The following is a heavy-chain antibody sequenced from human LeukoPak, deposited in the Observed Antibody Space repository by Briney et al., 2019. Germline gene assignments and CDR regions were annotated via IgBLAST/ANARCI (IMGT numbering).Heavy chain of an antibody. CDR3: ASFTDYDILTGYFWR. Sequence: PSETLSLTCAVSGSSISSGYYWGWIRQPPGKGLEWIGSIYHSGSTYYNPSLKSRVTISVDTSKNQFSLKLSSVTAADTAVYYCASFTDYDILTGYFWRWGQRTLVTVSS. CDR2: IYHSGST. V-gene: IGHV4-38-2*01. CDR1: GSSISSGYY. J-gene: IGHJ4*02. D-gene: IGHD3-9*01.